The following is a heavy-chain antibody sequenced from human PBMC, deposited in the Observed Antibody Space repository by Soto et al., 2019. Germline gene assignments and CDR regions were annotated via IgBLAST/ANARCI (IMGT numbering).Heavy chain of an antibody. CDR1: GFTFRIYA. CDR2: ITGNGGT. V-gene: IGHV3-23*01. J-gene: IGHJ4*02. Sequence: EVQLLESGGGVIQPGGSLRLSCAASGFTFRIYAMSWVRQAPGKGLEWVSTITGNGGTSYADFVRGRFTISRDNSKNTLYRQMNSLRAGDTAVYYCAKDAPGSGWLSDYWGQGTLVTVSS. CDR3: AKDAPGSGWLSDY. D-gene: IGHD3-22*01.